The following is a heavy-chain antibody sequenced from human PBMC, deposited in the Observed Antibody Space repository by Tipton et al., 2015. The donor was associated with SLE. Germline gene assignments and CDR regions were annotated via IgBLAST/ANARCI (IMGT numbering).Heavy chain of an antibody. D-gene: IGHD6-13*01. J-gene: IGHJ4*02. CDR2: ISWNSGSI. V-gene: IGHV3-9*01. Sequence: SLRLSCAASGFTFYAYAMHWVRQAPGKGLEWVSGISWNSGSIGYADSVKGRFTISRDNAKNSLYLQMNSLRAEDTALYYCAKGSAAGPLGYWGQGTLVTVSS. CDR3: AKGSAAGPLGY. CDR1: GFTFYAYA.